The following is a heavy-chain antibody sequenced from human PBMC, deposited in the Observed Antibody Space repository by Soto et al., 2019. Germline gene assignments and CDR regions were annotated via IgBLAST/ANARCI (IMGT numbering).Heavy chain of an antibody. CDR2: IYYSGST. Sequence: PSETLSLTCTVSGGSISSSSYYWGWIRQPPGKGLEWIGSIYYSGSTYYNPSLKSRVTISVDTSKNQFSLKLSSVTAADTAVYYCARRQRLRAEFDPWGQGTLVTVSS. CDR1: GGSISSSSYY. D-gene: IGHD5-12*01. V-gene: IGHV4-39*01. J-gene: IGHJ5*02. CDR3: ARRQRLRAEFDP.